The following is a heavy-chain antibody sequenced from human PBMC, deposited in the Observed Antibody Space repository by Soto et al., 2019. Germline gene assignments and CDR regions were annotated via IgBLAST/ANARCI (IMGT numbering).Heavy chain of an antibody. D-gene: IGHD1-7*01. Sequence: GESLKISCAASGFTFSSYWMSWVRQAPGKGLEWVANIKQDGSEKYYVDSVKGRFTISRDNAKNSLYLQMNSLRAEDTAVYYCARYNWNYQSTWFDPWGQGTLVTVSS. CDR2: IKQDGSEK. CDR3: ARYNWNYQSTWFDP. V-gene: IGHV3-7*01. CDR1: GFTFSSYW. J-gene: IGHJ5*02.